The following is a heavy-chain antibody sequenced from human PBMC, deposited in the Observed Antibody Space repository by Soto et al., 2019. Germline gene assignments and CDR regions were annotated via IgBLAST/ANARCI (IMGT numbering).Heavy chain of an antibody. J-gene: IGHJ4*02. CDR1: GFTFSTSS. Sequence: GGSLRLSCAASGFTFSTSSMNWVRQSPGKGLEWVSSISGTSDYIDYADAVRGRFTVSRDNAKNSLYLQMNGLRAEDTAVYYCASDLGVALATLTLDYWGQGSLVPVSS. CDR2: ISGTSDYI. D-gene: IGHD2-15*01. CDR3: ASDLGVALATLTLDY. V-gene: IGHV3-21*01.